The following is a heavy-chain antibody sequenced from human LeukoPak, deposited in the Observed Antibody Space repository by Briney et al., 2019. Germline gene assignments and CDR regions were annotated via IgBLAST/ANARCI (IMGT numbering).Heavy chain of an antibody. V-gene: IGHV4-59*01. D-gene: IGHD5-24*01. CDR2: VYYSGSS. Sequence: PSETLSLTCTVSGGSIRSYYWNWFRQPPGKGLEWIAYVYYSGSSHYNPSLKSRVTISVDTSKNQFSLNLSSVTAADTAVYYCASTRGDGKPEYWGQGTLVTVSS. CDR1: GGSIRSYY. J-gene: IGHJ4*02. CDR3: ASTRGDGKPEY.